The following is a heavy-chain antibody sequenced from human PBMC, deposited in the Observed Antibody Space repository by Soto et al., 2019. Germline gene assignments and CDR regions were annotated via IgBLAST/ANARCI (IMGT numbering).Heavy chain of an antibody. D-gene: IGHD6-19*01. CDR1: GFTFTTYG. V-gene: IGHV1-3*04. Sequence: VQLVQSGAEMKKPGASVKVSCKTSGFTFTTYGLHWVRQAPGQRPEWMGWINTANGNTKYSQNLRGRVTLTRDTPASTTYMELSSLRSEDTAVYYCARVGYSGGWYDYWGQGTLVIVSS. CDR2: INTANGNT. CDR3: ARVGYSGGWYDY. J-gene: IGHJ4*02.